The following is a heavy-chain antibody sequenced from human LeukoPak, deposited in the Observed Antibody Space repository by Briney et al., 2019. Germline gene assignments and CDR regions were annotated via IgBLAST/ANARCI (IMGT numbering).Heavy chain of an antibody. J-gene: IGHJ6*02. V-gene: IGHV3-53*05. Sequence: PGGSLRLSCAAPGFTVSSNYMSWVRQAPGKGLEWVSVIYSGGSTYYADSVKGRLTISRDNSKNTLYLQMNSLRAEDTAVYYCAKGLICSGGSCYSYYYYGVDVWGQGTTVTVSS. CDR2: IYSGGST. D-gene: IGHD2-15*01. CDR3: AKGLICSGGSCYSYYYYGVDV. CDR1: GFTVSSNY.